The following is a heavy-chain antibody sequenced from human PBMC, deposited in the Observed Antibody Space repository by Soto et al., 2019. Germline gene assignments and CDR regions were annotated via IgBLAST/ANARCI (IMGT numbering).Heavy chain of an antibody. Sequence: ASVKVSCKASENIFTGYYIHWIRQAPGQGLEWMGWINPKSGGTSYAQSFQGRVTMTRDTSISTVYMELSRARSDDTAVYYCAGVPLWFGELGWFDPWGQGTFVTVSS. CDR2: INPKSGGT. CDR1: ENIFTGYY. D-gene: IGHD3-10*01. J-gene: IGHJ5*02. CDR3: AGVPLWFGELGWFDP. V-gene: IGHV1-2*02.